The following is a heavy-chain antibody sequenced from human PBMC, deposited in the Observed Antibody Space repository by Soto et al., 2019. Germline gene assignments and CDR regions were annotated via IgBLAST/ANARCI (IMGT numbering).Heavy chain of an antibody. V-gene: IGHV3-23*01. D-gene: IGHD2-8*01. J-gene: IGHJ4*02. CDR2: IGSSGRT. CDR3: AKGGTGLKDNALDY. Sequence: EVQLLESGGGLVQPGGSLRLSCAASGFIFSSYAMSWVRQAPGKGLEWVAAIGSSGRTYYADSVKGRFNISSDNSKNTLYLQMNSLRAEDTAVDYCAKGGTGLKDNALDYWGQGTLVTVSS. CDR1: GFIFSSYA.